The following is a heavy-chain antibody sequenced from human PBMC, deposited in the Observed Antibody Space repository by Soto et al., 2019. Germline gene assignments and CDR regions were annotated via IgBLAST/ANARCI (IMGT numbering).Heavy chain of an antibody. CDR2: IWYDGSNK. D-gene: IGHD6-19*01. Sequence: GGSLRLSCAASGFTFSSYGMHWVRQAPGKGLEWVAVIWYDGSNKYYADSVKGRFTISRDNSKNTLYLQMNSLRAEDTAVYYCARGRRGSSGWYYYYYGTDVWDQGTTVTVSS. J-gene: IGHJ6*02. V-gene: IGHV3-33*01. CDR3: ARGRRGSSGWYYYYYGTDV. CDR1: GFTFSSYG.